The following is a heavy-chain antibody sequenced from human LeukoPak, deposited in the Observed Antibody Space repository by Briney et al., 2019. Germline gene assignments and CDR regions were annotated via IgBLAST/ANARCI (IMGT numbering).Heavy chain of an antibody. CDR2: INPSGGST. CDR1: GGTFSSYA. Sequence: GASVKVSCKASGGTFSSYAISWVRQAPGQGLEWMGIINPSGGSTSYAQKFQGRVTMTRDMSTSTVYMELSSLRSEDTAVYYFPADHGIRYFDPYYYYYYYMDVWGKGTTVTVSS. V-gene: IGHV1-46*01. CDR3: PADHGIRYFDPYYYYYYYMDV. J-gene: IGHJ6*03. D-gene: IGHD3-9*01.